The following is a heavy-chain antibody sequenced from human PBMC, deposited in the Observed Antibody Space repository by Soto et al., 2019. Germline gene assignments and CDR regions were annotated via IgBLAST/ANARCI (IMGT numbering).Heavy chain of an antibody. Sequence: EVQLVESGGGLVQPGASLRLSCAASGFTFSYYSMHWVRQAPGKGLVWVSRIHSDGSSTTYADSVKGRFTISRDNARNTLYLQMNSLRAEDTAVYYCARGDRGAFDLWGQGTVVTVSS. D-gene: IGHD1-26*01. V-gene: IGHV3-74*01. CDR1: GFTFSYYS. CDR3: ARGDRGAFDL. J-gene: IGHJ3*01. CDR2: IHSDGSST.